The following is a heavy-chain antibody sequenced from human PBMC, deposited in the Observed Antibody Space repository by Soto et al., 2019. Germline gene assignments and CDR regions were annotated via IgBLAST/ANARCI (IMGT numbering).Heavy chain of an antibody. J-gene: IGHJ6*02. Sequence: SETLSLTCSVSGGSIRDYFWTWVRQPPGKGLEWIGYISSSGTINYNSSLKSRVTIPLDTSRNHFSLKLSSVTTADTAVYFCARDRKLVIPGNYYYYGMDVWGQGTTVTVSS. CDR2: ISSSGTI. D-gene: IGHD3-9*01. CDR3: ARDRKLVIPGNYYYYGMDV. CDR1: GGSIRDYF. V-gene: IGHV4-59*01.